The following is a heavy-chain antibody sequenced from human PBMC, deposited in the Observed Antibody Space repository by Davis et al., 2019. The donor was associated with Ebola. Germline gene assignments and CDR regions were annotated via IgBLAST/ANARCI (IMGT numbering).Heavy chain of an antibody. CDR3: ARDKADYGDLWYFDY. CDR2: ISSSSSYT. J-gene: IGHJ4*02. CDR1: GFTFSDYY. D-gene: IGHD4-17*01. Sequence: GESLKISCAASGFTFSDYYMSWIRQAPGKGLEWVSYISSSSSYTNYADSVKGRFTISRDNAKNSLYLQMNSLRAEDTAVYYCARDKADYGDLWYFDYWGQGTLVTVSS. V-gene: IGHV3-11*06.